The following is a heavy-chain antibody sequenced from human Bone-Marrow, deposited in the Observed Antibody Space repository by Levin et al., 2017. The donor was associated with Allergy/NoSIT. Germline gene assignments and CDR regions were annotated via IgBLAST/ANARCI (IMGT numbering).Heavy chain of an antibody. Sequence: SETLSLTCTVSGGSISSGGYYWSWIRQHPGKGLEWIGYIYYSGSTYYNPSLKSRVTISVDTSKNQFSLKLSSVTAADTAVYYCARGWGEYDSSGYYYFYFDYWGQGTLVTVSS. J-gene: IGHJ4*02. CDR3: ARGWGEYDSSGYYYFYFDY. CDR2: IYYSGST. D-gene: IGHD3-22*01. V-gene: IGHV4-31*03. CDR1: GGSISSGGYY.